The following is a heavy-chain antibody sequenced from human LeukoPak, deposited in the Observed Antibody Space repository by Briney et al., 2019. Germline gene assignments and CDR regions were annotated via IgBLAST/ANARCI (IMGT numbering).Heavy chain of an antibody. CDR1: GYSISSTYY. Sequence: PSETLSLTCAVSGYSISSTYYWGWIRQPPGKGLEWIGSMYHNGNTYYSPSLRSRVAMSVDTSKNQFSLNLSSVTAADTAVYYCARAPADYYMDVWGKGTTVTVSS. V-gene: IGHV4-38-2*01. J-gene: IGHJ6*03. CDR2: MYHNGNT. CDR3: ARAPADYYMDV.